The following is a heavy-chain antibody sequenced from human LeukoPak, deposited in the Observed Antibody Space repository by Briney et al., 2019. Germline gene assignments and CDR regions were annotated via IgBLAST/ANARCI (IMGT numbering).Heavy chain of an antibody. CDR2: INHSGST. D-gene: IGHD6-19*01. Sequence: GSLRLSCAASGFAFSSQAMGWVRQPPGKGLEWIGEINHSGSTNYNPSLKSRVTISVDTSKNQFSLKLSSVTAADTAVYYCARMSSGLGPSDYWGQGTLVTVSS. CDR3: ARMSSGLGPSDY. CDR1: GFAFSSQA. J-gene: IGHJ4*02. V-gene: IGHV4-34*01.